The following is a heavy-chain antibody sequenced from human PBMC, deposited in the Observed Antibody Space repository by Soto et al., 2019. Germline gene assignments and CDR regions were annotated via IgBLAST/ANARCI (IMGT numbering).Heavy chain of an antibody. CDR2: IDSSGTT. Sequence: VQLQESGPGLVKPSQTLSLSCSVSGVSITTSGHYWNWVRQRPGRGLEWIGYIDSSGTTYYNPSLKTRLAMSVEPSTSQISLNLSSVTAADTALYFCALGMFMDVWGRGTTVTVSS. J-gene: IGHJ6*03. CDR3: ALGMFMDV. D-gene: IGHD3-16*01. V-gene: IGHV4-31*03. CDR1: GVSITTSGHY.